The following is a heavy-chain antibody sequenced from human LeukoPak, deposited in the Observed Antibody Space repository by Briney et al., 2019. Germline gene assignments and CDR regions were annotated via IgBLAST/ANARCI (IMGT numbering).Heavy chain of an antibody. CDR2: IYYSGST. CDR1: GGSISSSSYY. J-gene: IGHJ6*02. Sequence: SETLSLTCTISGGSISSSSYYWGWIRQPPGKGLEWVGSIYYSGSTYYNPSLKSRVTISVDTSKNQFSLKLSSVTAAGTAVYYCASRVSVRYGMDVWGQGTTVTVSS. D-gene: IGHD4-17*01. V-gene: IGHV4-39*01. CDR3: ASRVSVRYGMDV.